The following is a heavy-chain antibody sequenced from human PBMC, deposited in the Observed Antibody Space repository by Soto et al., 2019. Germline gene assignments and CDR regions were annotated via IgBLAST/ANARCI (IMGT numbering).Heavy chain of an antibody. CDR3: AHSGLATVTTPGTRFDY. CDR1: GFSLSTSGVG. Sequence: QITLKESGPTLVKPTQTLTLTCTFSGFSLSTSGVGVGWIRQPPGKALEWLALIYWDDDKRYSPSLKSRLTITKDTSKNQVVLTMTNMDPVDTATYYCAHSGLATVTTPGTRFDYWGQGTLVTVSS. D-gene: IGHD4-17*01. J-gene: IGHJ4*02. V-gene: IGHV2-5*02. CDR2: IYWDDDK.